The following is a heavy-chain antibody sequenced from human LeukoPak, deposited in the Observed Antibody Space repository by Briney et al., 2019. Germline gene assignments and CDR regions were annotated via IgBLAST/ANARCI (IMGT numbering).Heavy chain of an antibody. Sequence: PSETLSLTCTVSGGSISSYYWSWIRQPPGKGLEWIGYIYYSGSTNYNPSLKSRVTISVDTSKNQFSLKLTSVTAADTAVYYCAIIMYNSSWYYFDYWGQGTLVTVSS. D-gene: IGHD6-13*01. V-gene: IGHV4-59*01. J-gene: IGHJ4*02. CDR2: IYYSGST. CDR3: AIIMYNSSWYYFDY. CDR1: GGSISSYY.